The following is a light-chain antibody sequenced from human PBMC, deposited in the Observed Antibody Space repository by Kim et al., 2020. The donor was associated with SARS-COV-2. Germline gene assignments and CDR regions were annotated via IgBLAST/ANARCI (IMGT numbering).Light chain of an antibody. Sequence: VARGQTARITGGGNNIGSKNVHWYQQKPGQAPVLVIYRDSNRPSGIPERFSGSNAGNTATLTISRAQAGDEADYYCQVWDSSTAGVFGSGTKVTVL. CDR2: RDS. CDR1: NIGSKN. J-gene: IGLJ6*01. V-gene: IGLV3-9*01. CDR3: QVWDSSTAGV.